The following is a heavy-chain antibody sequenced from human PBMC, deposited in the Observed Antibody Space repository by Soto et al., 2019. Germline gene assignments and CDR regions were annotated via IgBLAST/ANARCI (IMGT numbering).Heavy chain of an antibody. Sequence: SEILSLTCTVSGGSISSGGYYWSWIRQHPGKGLEWIGYIYYSGSTYYNPSLKSRVTISVDTSKNQFSLKLSSVTAADTAVYYCARVDTSMGATCVSYWGQGTLVTVSS. CDR1: GGSISSGGYY. CDR3: ARVDTSMGATCVSY. D-gene: IGHD1-26*01. V-gene: IGHV4-31*03. J-gene: IGHJ4*02. CDR2: IYYSGST.